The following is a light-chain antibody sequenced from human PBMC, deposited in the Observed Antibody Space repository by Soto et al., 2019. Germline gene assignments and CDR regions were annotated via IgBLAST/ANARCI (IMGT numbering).Light chain of an antibody. CDR1: SSNIGSNY. CDR2: RNN. CDR3: AGWDDSQTTHFL. Sequence: QSVLTQPPSASGTPGQRVTISCSGSSSNIGSNYVYWYQHLPGAAPKLLIYRNNQRPSGVPDRFSGSKSGTSASLAISGLRSDDEAHYYCAGWDDSQTTHFLFGGGTKLTVL. J-gene: IGLJ2*01. V-gene: IGLV1-47*01.